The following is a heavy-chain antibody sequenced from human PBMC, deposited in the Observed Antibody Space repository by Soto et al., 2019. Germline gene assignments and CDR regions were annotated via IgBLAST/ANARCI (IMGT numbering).Heavy chain of an antibody. V-gene: IGHV3-9*01. CDR2: FSWNSGTI. J-gene: IGHJ6*02. CDR1: GFSFDDYA. D-gene: IGHD2-8*02. CDR3: AKSTGGTANGMGV. Sequence: EVQVVESGGGLVQPGRSLRLSCAASGFSFDDYAMQWVRQAAGKGLEWVSGFSWNSGTIGYADSVKGRFTISRDNAKNYLYLQMNSLRAEDTALYYCAKSTGGTANGMGVWGQGTTVTVSS.